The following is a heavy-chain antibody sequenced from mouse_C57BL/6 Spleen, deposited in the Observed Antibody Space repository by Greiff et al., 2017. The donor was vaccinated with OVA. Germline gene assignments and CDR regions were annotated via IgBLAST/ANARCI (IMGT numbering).Heavy chain of an antibody. Sequence: QVQLQQPGAELVRPGSSVKLSCKASGYTFTGYWMHWVKQRPIQGLEWIGNIDPSDSETHYNQKFKDKATLTVDKSSSTAYMQRSSLTSDDSAVYYCASLVGFAYWGQGTLVTVSA. CDR3: ASLVGFAY. CDR2: IDPSDSET. CDR1: GYTFTGYW. V-gene: IGHV1-52*01. D-gene: IGHD1-3*01. J-gene: IGHJ3*01.